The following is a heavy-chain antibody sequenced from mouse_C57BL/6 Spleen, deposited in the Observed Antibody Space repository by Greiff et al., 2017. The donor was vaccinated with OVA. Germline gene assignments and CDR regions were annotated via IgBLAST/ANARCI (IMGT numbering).Heavy chain of an antibody. D-gene: IGHD4-1*01. CDR1: GFSLTSYG. J-gene: IGHJ4*01. CDR3: ARSWDVVYYAMDY. Sequence: VKVVESGPGLVQPSQSLSITCTVSGFSLTSYGVHWVRQSPGKGLEWLGVIWSGGSTDYNAAFISRLSISKDNSKSQVFFKMNSLQADDTAIYYCARSWDVVYYAMDYWGQGTSVTVSS. CDR2: IWSGGST. V-gene: IGHV2-2*01.